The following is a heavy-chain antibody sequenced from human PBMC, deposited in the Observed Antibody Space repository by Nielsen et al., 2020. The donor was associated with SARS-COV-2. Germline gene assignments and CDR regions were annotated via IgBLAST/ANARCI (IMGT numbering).Heavy chain of an antibody. V-gene: IGHV4-59*08. J-gene: IGHJ4*02. CDR2: GSYTGTT. Sequence: SETLSLTCSVSGGSINYFYWSWVRQAPGKGLEWMGCGSYTGTTTYNPSLKGRLTISVDTSKNQFSLTLTSVTAADTAVFYCARSTHDSSAFPLDFWGQGTLVAVSS. CDR1: GGSINYFY. CDR3: ARSTHDSSAFPLDF. D-gene: IGHD3-22*01.